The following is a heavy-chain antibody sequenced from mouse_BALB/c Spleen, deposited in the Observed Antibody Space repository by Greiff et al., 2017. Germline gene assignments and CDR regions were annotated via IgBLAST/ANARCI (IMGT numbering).Heavy chain of an antibody. CDR2: ISNLAYSI. CDR1: GFTFSDYG. CDR3: ARDKDGFMDY. V-gene: IGHV5-15*02. D-gene: IGHD2-3*01. Sequence: EVQLVESGGGLVQPGGSRKLSCAASGFTFSDYGMAWVRQAPGKGPEWVAFISNLAYSIYYADTVTGRFTISRENAKNTLYLEMSSLRSEDTAMYYCARDKDGFMDYWGQGTSVTVSS. J-gene: IGHJ4*01.